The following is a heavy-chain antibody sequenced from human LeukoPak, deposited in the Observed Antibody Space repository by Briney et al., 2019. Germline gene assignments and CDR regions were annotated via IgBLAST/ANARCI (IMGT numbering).Heavy chain of an antibody. CDR1: GYTFTTYA. D-gene: IGHD2-21*02. CDR2: ISAYNGNT. J-gene: IGHJ4*02. V-gene: IGHV1-18*01. Sequence: ASVKVSCKTSGYTFTTYAISWVRQAPGQGLEWMGWISAYNGNTNYAQKLQGRVTMTTDTSTSTAYMELRSLRSDDTAVYYCARGGLAYCGGDCYLDYWGQGTLVTVSS. CDR3: ARGGLAYCGGDCYLDY.